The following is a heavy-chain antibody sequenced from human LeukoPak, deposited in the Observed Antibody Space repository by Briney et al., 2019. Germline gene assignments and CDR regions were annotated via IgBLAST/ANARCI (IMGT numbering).Heavy chain of an antibody. CDR3: ARGAFFGGATYYYYYGMDV. CDR2: INPSGGST. CDR1: GYTFTSYY. Sequence: GASVKVSCKASGYTFTSYYMHWVRQAPGQGLEWMGIINPSGGSTSYAQKFQGGVTMTRDTSTSTVYMELSSLRSEDTAVYYCARGAFFGGATYYYYYGMDVWGQGTTVTVSS. J-gene: IGHJ6*02. D-gene: IGHD3-16*01. V-gene: IGHV1-46*01.